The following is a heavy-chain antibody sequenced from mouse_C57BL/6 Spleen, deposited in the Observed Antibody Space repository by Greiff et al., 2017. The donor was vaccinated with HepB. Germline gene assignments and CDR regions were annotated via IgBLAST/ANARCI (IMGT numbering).Heavy chain of an antibody. Sequence: VQLVESGAELARPGASVKLSCKASGYTFTSYGISWVKQRTGQGLEWIGEIYPRSGNTYYNEKFKGKATLTADKSSSTAYMELRSLTSEDSAVYFCARWKLGDYYAMDYWGQGTSVTVSS. J-gene: IGHJ4*01. CDR3: ARWKLGDYYAMDY. CDR1: GYTFTSYG. V-gene: IGHV1-81*01. D-gene: IGHD4-1*01. CDR2: IYPRSGNT.